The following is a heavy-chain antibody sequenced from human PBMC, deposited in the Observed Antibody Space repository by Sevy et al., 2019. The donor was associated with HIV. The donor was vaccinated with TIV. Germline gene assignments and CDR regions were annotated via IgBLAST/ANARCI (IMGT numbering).Heavy chain of an antibody. CDR2: ISGSSTTI. Sequence: GGSLRLTCAASGFTFSSYSMNWVRRAPGKGLEWASYISGSSTTIDYADSVKGRFTISRDNAKNSLYLQMNSLRAEETAVYYSAREGGYSDQGMDVWGQGTTVTVSS. D-gene: IGHD5-12*01. CDR1: GFTFSSYS. V-gene: IGHV3-48*01. CDR3: AREGGYSDQGMDV. J-gene: IGHJ6*02.